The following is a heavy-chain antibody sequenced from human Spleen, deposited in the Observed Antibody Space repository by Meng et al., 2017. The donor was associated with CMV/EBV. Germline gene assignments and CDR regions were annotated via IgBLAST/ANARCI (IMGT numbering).Heavy chain of an antibody. V-gene: IGHV3-66*02. Sequence: LSLTCAVSGFTVSGNYMSWVRQPPGRGPEWVSVTYSGGATYYADSVEGRFTISRDKSKNTLYLQMNSLRAEDTAVYYCSIRRDVWGQGTTVTVSS. D-gene: IGHD2-21*01. CDR1: GFTVSGNY. J-gene: IGHJ6*02. CDR2: TYSGGAT. CDR3: SIRRDV.